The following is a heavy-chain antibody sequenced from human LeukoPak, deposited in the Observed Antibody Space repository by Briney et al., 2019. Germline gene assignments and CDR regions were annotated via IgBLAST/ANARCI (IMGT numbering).Heavy chain of an antibody. CDR1: GFTFSNYP. Sequence: GGSLRLSCAASGFTFSNYPMHWVRQAPGKGLEWVTFIRCDGSNKYYADSVKGRFTISRDNSKNTLYLQMNSLRAEDTAVYYCAKDPTYSNPGGAYWGQGTLVTVSS. CDR2: IRCDGSNK. J-gene: IGHJ4*02. V-gene: IGHV3-30*02. CDR3: AKDPTYSNPGGAY. D-gene: IGHD4-11*01.